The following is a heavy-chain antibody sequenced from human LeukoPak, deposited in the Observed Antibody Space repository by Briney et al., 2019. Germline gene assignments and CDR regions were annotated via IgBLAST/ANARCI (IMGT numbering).Heavy chain of an antibody. V-gene: IGHV4-34*01. J-gene: IGHJ4*02. CDR3: ARGSDTAAGLY. Sequence: SETLSLTCAVYGGAFSGYYWSWIRHPPGRGREWIGETNHSGSTNYNPSLKRRVSISVDSSKNQFSLKVSSVTAADTAVYYCARGSDTAAGLYWGQGTLVTVSS. D-gene: IGHD6-13*01. CDR2: TNHSGST. CDR1: GGAFSGYY.